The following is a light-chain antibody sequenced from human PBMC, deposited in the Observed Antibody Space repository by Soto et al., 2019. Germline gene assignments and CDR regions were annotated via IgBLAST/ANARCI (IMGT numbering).Light chain of an antibody. J-gene: IGLJ3*02. V-gene: IGLV1-51*01. Sequence: QSVLTQPPSVSAAPGQKVSISCSGSSSNIGNNYVSCYQQLPGTAPKLLIYDNNKRPSGMPDRFSGSKSATSATLGITGLLTGDEADYYCGTWDSSLSAGVFGGGTKLTVL. CDR1: SSNIGNNY. CDR2: DNN. CDR3: GTWDSSLSAGV.